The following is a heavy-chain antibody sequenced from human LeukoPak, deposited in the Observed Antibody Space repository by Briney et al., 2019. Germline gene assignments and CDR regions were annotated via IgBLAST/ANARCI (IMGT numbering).Heavy chain of an antibody. V-gene: IGHV3-30*03. CDR1: GFTFSSYG. CDR3: ARERRIAAAGTLAY. J-gene: IGHJ4*02. Sequence: GRSLRLSCAASGFTFSSYGMHWVRQAPGKGLEWVAVISYDGSNKYYADSVKGRFTISRDNSKNTLYLQMNSLRAEDTAVYYCARERRIAAAGTLAYWGQGTLVTVSS. D-gene: IGHD6-13*01. CDR2: ISYDGSNK.